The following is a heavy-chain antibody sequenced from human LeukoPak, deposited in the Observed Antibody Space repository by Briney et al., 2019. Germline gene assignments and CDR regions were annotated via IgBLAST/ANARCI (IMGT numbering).Heavy chain of an antibody. Sequence: GRSLRLSCAASGFTFSSCAMHWVRQAPGKGLEWVAVISYDGGNEYYADSVKGRFTISRDNSKNTLYLQMNSLRAEDTAVYYCAGGLYSGTYYSPIDYWGQGTLVTVSP. CDR2: ISYDGGNE. V-gene: IGHV3-30-3*01. D-gene: IGHD3-10*01. CDR3: AGGLYSGTYYSPIDY. CDR1: GFTFSSCA. J-gene: IGHJ4*02.